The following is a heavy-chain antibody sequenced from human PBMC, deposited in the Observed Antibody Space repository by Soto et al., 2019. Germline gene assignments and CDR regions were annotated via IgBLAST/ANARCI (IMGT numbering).Heavy chain of an antibody. CDR2: IYESGSI. Sequence: SETLSLTCTVSGDSISGYYWSWIRQPPGKGLVWIGYIYESGSINYKPSLKSRVTMSIDTSKNQFSLKLISVTAADTAVYYCARSGRSGYYYYYGMDVWGQGTTVTVSS. CDR3: ARSGRSGYYYYYGMDV. CDR1: GDSISGYY. D-gene: IGHD3-22*01. J-gene: IGHJ6*02. V-gene: IGHV4-59*01.